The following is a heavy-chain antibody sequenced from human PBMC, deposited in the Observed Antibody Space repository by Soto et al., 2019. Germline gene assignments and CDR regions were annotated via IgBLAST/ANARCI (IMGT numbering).Heavy chain of an antibody. J-gene: IGHJ2*01. Sequence: PGGSLRLSCAASGFTFSSYGMHCVRQAPGKGLEWVAVISYDGSNKYYADSVKGRFTISRGNSKNTLYLQMNSLRAEDTAVYYCAKDPGWNHAPLDLWGRGTLVTVSS. V-gene: IGHV3-30*18. CDR2: ISYDGSNK. CDR1: GFTFSSYG. CDR3: AKDPGWNHAPLDL. D-gene: IGHD1-1*01.